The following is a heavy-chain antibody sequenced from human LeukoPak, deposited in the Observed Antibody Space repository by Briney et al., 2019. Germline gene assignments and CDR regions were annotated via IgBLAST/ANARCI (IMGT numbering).Heavy chain of an antibody. V-gene: IGHV3-11*01. D-gene: IGHD3-10*01. CDR3: ARSPGFLWFGELLPNWFDP. Sequence: PGGSLRLSCAASGFTFSDYYMSWIRQAPGKGLEWVSYISSSGSTIYYADSVRGRFTISRDNAKNSLYLQMNSLRAEDTAVYYCARSPGFLWFGELLPNWFDPWGQGTLVTVSS. CDR2: ISSSGSTI. CDR1: GFTFSDYY. J-gene: IGHJ5*02.